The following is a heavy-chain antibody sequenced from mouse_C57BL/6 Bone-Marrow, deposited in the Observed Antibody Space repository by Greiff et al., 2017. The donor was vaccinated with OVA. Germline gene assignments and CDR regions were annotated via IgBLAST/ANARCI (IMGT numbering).Heavy chain of an antibody. D-gene: IGHD2-5*01. CDR3: AREHSNYGNWYFDV. V-gene: IGHV5-15*01. Sequence: EVHLVESGGGLVQPGGSLKLSCAASGFTFSDYGMAWVRQAPRKGPEWVAFISNLAYSIYYADTVTGRVTISRENAKNTLYLEMSSLRSEDTAMYYCAREHSNYGNWYFDVWGTGTTVTVSS. CDR1: GFTFSDYG. CDR2: ISNLAYSI. J-gene: IGHJ1*03.